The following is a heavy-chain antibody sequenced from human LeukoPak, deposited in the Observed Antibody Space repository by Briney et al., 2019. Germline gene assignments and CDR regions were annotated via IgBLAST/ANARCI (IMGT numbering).Heavy chain of an antibody. D-gene: IGHD2-2*01. Sequence: AAVKVSCKTSGYTFINFGINWVGQAPGQGLEWMGWISGNNDNPNYGQKLQGRFTVTTDSSTSTPYMELRNLRFDDTAVYYCARDGTSTDDYWGQGTLVTVSS. CDR1: GYTFINFG. V-gene: IGHV1-18*01. CDR2: ISGNNDNP. J-gene: IGHJ4*02. CDR3: ARDGTSTDDY.